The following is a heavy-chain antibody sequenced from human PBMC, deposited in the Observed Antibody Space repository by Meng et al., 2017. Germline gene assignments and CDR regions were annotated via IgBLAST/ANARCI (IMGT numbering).Heavy chain of an antibody. V-gene: IGHV4-61*02. CDR1: GGSISSSSYY. J-gene: IGHJ4*02. Sequence: SCTVSGGSISSSSYYWGWIRQPAGKGLEWIGRLYTSGSTNYNPSLKSRVTISVDTSKNQFSLKLSSVTAADTAVYYCASSNDYSSGSYYTNFDYWGQGTLVTVSS. D-gene: IGHD3-10*01. CDR3: ASSNDYSSGSYYTNFDY. CDR2: LYTSGST.